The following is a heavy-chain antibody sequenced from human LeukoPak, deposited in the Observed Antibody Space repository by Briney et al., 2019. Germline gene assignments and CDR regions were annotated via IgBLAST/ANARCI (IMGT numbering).Heavy chain of an antibody. V-gene: IGHV3-7*01. CDR3: ARDSNPRGGYDAFDF. J-gene: IGHJ3*01. CDR2: IKGDESKK. CDR1: GFTFSGYW. D-gene: IGHD3-10*01. Sequence: HTGGSLRLSCAASGFTFSGYWMTWVRQAPGKGLEWVANIKGDESKKYYVDSVKGRFTISRDNAKNSLHLQMNSLRAEDTAVYYCARDSNPRGGYDAFDFWGQGTLVTVSS.